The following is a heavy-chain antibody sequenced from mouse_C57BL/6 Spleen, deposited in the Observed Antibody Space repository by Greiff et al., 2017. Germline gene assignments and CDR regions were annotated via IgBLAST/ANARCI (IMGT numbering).Heavy chain of an antibody. D-gene: IGHD1-1*01. CDR3: ARSPDYYGSSWFAY. CDR1: GYTFTSYD. CDR2: IYPRDGST. V-gene: IGHV1-85*01. J-gene: IGHJ3*01. Sequence: QVQLQQSGPELVKPGASVKLSCKASGYTFTSYDINWVKQRPGQGLEWIGWIYPRDGSTKYNEKFKGKATLTVDTSSSTAYMELHSLTSEDSAVYFCARSPDYYGSSWFAYWGQGTLVTVSA.